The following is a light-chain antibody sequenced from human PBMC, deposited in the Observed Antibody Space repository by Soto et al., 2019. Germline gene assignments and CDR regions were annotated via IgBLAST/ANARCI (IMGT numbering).Light chain of an antibody. V-gene: IGKV3-11*01. CDR3: QQRKNRVT. Sequence: EIVLTQSPATLSLSPGARATLSCRASQTVGNYLAWYQQEPGQAPRLLIYDASSRATGVPARFSGSGSGTDFTLTISSLEPEDFAVYYCQQRKNRVTFGPGTTVDIK. J-gene: IGKJ3*01. CDR1: QTVGNY. CDR2: DAS.